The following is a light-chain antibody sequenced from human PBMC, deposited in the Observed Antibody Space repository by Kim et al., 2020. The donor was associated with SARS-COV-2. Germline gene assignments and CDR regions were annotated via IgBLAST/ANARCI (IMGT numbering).Light chain of an antibody. Sequence: VFPGQTASITCSGDKLGDKYACWYQQKPGQSPVLVIYQDSKRPSGIPERFSGSNSGNTATLTISGTQAMDEADYYCQAWDSSTAWVFGGGTKLTVL. CDR3: QAWDSSTAWV. J-gene: IGLJ3*02. CDR1: KLGDKY. V-gene: IGLV3-1*01. CDR2: QDS.